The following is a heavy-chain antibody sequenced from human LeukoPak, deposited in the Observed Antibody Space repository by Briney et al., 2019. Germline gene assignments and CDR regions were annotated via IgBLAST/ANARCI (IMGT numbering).Heavy chain of an antibody. V-gene: IGHV1-2*02. CDR2: INPNSGGT. CDR1: GYTFTGYH. CDR3: ARVRNYYDSTGFGAEFAY. D-gene: IGHD3-22*01. J-gene: IGHJ4*02. Sequence: ASVKVSCKASGYTFTGYHMHWMRQAPGQGLEWMGWINPNSGGTTYAQTFQDRVTMTRDTSISTAYMELSRLRSDDTAVYYCARVRNYYDSTGFGAEFAYWGQGTLVTVSS.